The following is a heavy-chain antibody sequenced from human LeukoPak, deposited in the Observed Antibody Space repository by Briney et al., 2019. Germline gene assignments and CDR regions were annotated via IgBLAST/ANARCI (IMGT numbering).Heavy chain of an antibody. J-gene: IGHJ4*02. CDR1: GFTFSSYA. CDR2: ISYDGSNK. V-gene: IGHV3-30*18. D-gene: IGHD3-10*01. Sequence: GGSLRLSCAASGFTFSSYAMSWVRQAPGKGLEWVAVISYDGSNKYYADSVKGRFTISRDNSKNTLYLQMNSLRAEDTAVYYCAKDSSFMVRGVISWGQGTLVTVSS. CDR3: AKDSSFMVRGVIS.